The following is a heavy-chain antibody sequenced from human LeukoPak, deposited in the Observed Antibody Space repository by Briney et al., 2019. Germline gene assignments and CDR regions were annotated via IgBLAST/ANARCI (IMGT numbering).Heavy chain of an antibody. D-gene: IGHD3-10*01. CDR2: IYYSGST. Sequence: PSETLSLTCTVSGGSISSSSYYWGWIRQPPGKGLEWIGSIYYSGSTYYNPSLKSRVTISVDTSKNQFSLKLSSVTAADTAVYYCARPVWFGELVGAFDIWGQGTMVAVSS. CDR1: GGSISSSSYY. J-gene: IGHJ3*02. V-gene: IGHV4-39*01. CDR3: ARPVWFGELVGAFDI.